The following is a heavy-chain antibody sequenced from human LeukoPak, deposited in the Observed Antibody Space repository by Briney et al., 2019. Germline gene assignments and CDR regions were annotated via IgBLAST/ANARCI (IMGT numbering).Heavy chain of an antibody. CDR1: GFTFGDYA. Sequence: GGSLRLSCTASGFTFGDYAMSWVRQAPGKGLEWVGFIRSKAYGGTTEYAASVKGRFTISRDDSKSIAYLQMNSLKTEDTAVYYCTRGGSGPDYWGQGTLVTVSS. D-gene: IGHD6-19*01. CDR3: TRGGSGPDY. V-gene: IGHV3-49*04. CDR2: IRSKAYGGTT. J-gene: IGHJ4*02.